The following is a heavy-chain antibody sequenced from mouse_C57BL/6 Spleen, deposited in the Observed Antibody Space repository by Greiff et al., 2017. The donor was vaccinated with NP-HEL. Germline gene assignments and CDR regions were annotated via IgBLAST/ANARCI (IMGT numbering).Heavy chain of an antibody. V-gene: IGHV1-53*01. D-gene: IGHD1-1*01. CDR2: INPSNGGT. Sequence: QVQLQQPGTELVKTGASVKLSCKASGYTFTSYWMHWVKQRPGQGLEWIGNINPSNGGTNYNEKFKSKATLTVDKSSSTAYMQLSSLTSEDSAVYYCARGGRTTVTAMDYWGQGTSVTVSS. CDR1: GYTFTSYW. CDR3: ARGGRTTVTAMDY. J-gene: IGHJ4*01.